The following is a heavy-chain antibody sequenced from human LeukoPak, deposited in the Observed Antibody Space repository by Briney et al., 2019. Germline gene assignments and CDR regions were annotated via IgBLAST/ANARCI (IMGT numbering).Heavy chain of an antibody. CDR3: ARVKNYDFWSGRPDAFDI. CDR2: MYYSGST. V-gene: IGHV4-59*01. Sequence: PSETLSLTCTVSGGSISSYYWSWIRQPPGKGLEWIGHMYYSGSTNYNPSLKSRVTISVDTSKNQFSRKLSSVTAADTAVYYCARVKNYDFWSGRPDAFDIWGQGTMVTVSS. D-gene: IGHD3-3*01. CDR1: GGSISSYY. J-gene: IGHJ3*02.